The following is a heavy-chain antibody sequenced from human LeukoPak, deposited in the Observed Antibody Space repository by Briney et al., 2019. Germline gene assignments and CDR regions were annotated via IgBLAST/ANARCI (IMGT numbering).Heavy chain of an antibody. V-gene: IGHV1-2*02. Sequence: ASVKVSCKASGYTFTGYYMHWVRQAPGQGLEWMGWINPNSGGTNYAQKFQGRVTMTRDTSISTAYMELSRLRSDDTAVYYCARDGEFGSGSYHYWGQGTLVTVSS. CDR3: ARDGEFGSGSYHY. CDR1: GYTFTGYY. J-gene: IGHJ4*02. CDR2: INPNSGGT. D-gene: IGHD3-10*01.